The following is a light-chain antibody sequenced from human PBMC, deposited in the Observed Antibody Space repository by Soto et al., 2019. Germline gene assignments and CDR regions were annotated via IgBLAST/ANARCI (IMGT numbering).Light chain of an antibody. Sequence: DIVMTQSPDSLAVSLGERATINCKSSQSVLYSSNNKNYLAWYQQKPGQPPKLLIYGASTRESGLPDRFSGSGSATDFPLTISSLQAEDVAVYYCQQYYSTPPAVGQGTKVQIK. J-gene: IGKJ1*01. CDR1: QSVLYSSNNKNY. CDR2: GAS. CDR3: QQYYSTPPA. V-gene: IGKV4-1*01.